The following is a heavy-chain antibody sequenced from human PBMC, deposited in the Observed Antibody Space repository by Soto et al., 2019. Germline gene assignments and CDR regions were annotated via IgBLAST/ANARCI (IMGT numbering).Heavy chain of an antibody. Sequence: VQLVQSGAEVKKPGASVKVSCKASGYTFDSNGINWVRQAPGQGLQWMGWISPFNGNTNYAPNFQDRVTMTTDTSTTTAYLELRSLRSDDTAFYYCARDRGLAYCSSGSCATTFDYWGQGTLVTVSS. J-gene: IGHJ4*02. CDR3: ARDRGLAYCSSGSCATTFDY. D-gene: IGHD2-15*01. V-gene: IGHV1-18*01. CDR2: ISPFNGNT. CDR1: GYTFDSNG.